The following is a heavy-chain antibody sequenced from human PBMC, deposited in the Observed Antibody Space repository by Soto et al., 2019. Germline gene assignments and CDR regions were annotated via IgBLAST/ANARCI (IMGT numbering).Heavy chain of an antibody. V-gene: IGHV3-30*03. CDR1: GFIFSTYA. CDR2: ISIDGTNK. J-gene: IGHJ4*02. Sequence: QVQLVESGGGVVQPGRSLGLSCAASGFIFSTYAMHWVRQAPGKGLEWVAVISIDGTNKYYADSVKGRFTISRDNSKNTLYLQMNSLRPEDTAVYYCAGKVASGYWGQGTLVTVSS. CDR3: AGKVASGY. D-gene: IGHD2-15*01.